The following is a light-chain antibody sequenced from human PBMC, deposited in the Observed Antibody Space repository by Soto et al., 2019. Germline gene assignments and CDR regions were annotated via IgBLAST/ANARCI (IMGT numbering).Light chain of an antibody. CDR3: QQLYSYPRT. Sequence: DIQLTQSPSFLSASLGERVPVTCRASQGINSYLAWYQQKPGKAPKLLIYTASTMPSGVPSRLSGSGSGTEFTLTITSLQPEDFAAYYCQQLYSYPRTFGGGTKVDIK. J-gene: IGKJ4*01. V-gene: IGKV1-9*01. CDR1: QGINSY. CDR2: TAS.